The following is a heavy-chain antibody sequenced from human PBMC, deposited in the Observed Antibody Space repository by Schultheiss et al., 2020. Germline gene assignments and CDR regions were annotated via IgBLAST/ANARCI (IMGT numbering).Heavy chain of an antibody. CDR2: FDPEDGET. J-gene: IGHJ4*02. D-gene: IGHD2-15*01. CDR1: GYTLTELS. Sequence: ASVKVSCKVSGYTLTELSMHWVRQAPGKGLEWMGGFDPEDGETIYAQQFQGRVTMTEDTSTDTAYMELTSLRSEDTAVYYCATGGGSTNKRTPFDYWGQGTLGTVSS. V-gene: IGHV1-24*01. CDR3: ATGGGSTNKRTPFDY.